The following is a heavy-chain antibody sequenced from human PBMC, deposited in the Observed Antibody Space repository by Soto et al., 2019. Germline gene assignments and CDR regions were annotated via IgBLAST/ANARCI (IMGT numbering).Heavy chain of an antibody. D-gene: IGHD2-21*02. J-gene: IGHJ3*02. CDR3: AASVRSVLGADYQDTEGLDI. Sequence: QVQLVQSGPEVKKPGSSVKVSCEASGGTFSNFAVNWVRQAPGQRLEWVGGINPLFTVAKYAQKFEGRVTIVADASTSTAYMHLRSLTSDDTVVYYWAASVRSVLGADYQDTEGLDIWGQGTVLSVSS. CDR1: GGTFSNFA. CDR2: INPLFTVA. V-gene: IGHV1-69*01.